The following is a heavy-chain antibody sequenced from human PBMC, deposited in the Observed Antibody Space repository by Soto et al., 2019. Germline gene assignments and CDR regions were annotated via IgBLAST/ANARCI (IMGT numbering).Heavy chain of an antibody. CDR1: GYTFTSYD. CDR3: ARGVVYYYYMDV. D-gene: IGHD2-2*01. CDR2: MNPNSGNT. Sequence: ASVKVSCKASGYTFTSYDINWVRQATGQGLEWMGWMNPNSGNTGYAQKFQGRVTMTRNTSISTAYMELSSLRSEDTAVYYCARGVVYYYYMDVWGKGTTVTAP. V-gene: IGHV1-8*01. J-gene: IGHJ6*03.